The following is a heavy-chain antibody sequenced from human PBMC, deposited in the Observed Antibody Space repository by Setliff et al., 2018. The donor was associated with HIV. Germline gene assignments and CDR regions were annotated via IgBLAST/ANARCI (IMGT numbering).Heavy chain of an antibody. J-gene: IGHJ4*01. CDR1: GDSVNSGSYF. CDR3: ARTRGYSYGTLAGFDY. Sequence: SETLSLTCTVSGDSVNSGSYFWAWIRKPPGKGLEWIGYISYSGSTNYNPSLESRVAMSVDTSKQQFSLEVSSVTAADTAVYYCARTRGYSYGTLAGFDYWGRGSLVTVSS. CDR2: ISYSGST. V-gene: IGHV4-61*01. D-gene: IGHD5-18*01.